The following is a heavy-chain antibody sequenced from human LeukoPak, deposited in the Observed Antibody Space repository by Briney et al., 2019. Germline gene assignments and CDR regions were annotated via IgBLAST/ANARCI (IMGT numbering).Heavy chain of an antibody. J-gene: IGHJ4*02. V-gene: IGHV5-51*01. CDR3: ATAGARISGTTYTY. D-gene: IGHD1-7*01. Sequence: LGEPLKISCKGSGYSFTSFWIGWVRQMPGKGLEWMGIIYPGDSNTRYSPSFQGQVTISADKSISTAYLQWSSLKASDTAMYYCATAGARISGTTYTYWGQGTLVTVSS. CDR2: IYPGDSNT. CDR1: GYSFTSFW.